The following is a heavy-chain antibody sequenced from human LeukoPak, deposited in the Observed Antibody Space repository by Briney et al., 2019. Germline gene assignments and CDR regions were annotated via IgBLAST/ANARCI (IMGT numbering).Heavy chain of an antibody. D-gene: IGHD6-19*01. CDR1: GGSISSYY. CDR2: IYYSGST. V-gene: IGHV4-59*01. CDR3: ARGAVAGSYDY. Sequence: SETLSLTCTVSGGSISSYYWSRIRQPPGKGLEWIGYIYYSGSTNYNPSLKSRVTISVDTSKNQFSLKLSSVTAADTAVYYCARGAVAGSYDYWGQGTLDTVSS. J-gene: IGHJ4*02.